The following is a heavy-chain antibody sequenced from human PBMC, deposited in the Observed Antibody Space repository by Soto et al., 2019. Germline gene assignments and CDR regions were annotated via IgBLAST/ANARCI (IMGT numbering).Heavy chain of an antibody. V-gene: IGHV3-30-3*01. Sequence: QVQLVESGGGVVQPGRSLRLSCAASGFTFSSYAMHWVRQAPGKGLEWVAVISYDGSNKYYADSVKGRFTISGDNSKNTLYLQMNSLRAEDTAVYYCARVVRGSSSLWFDPWGQGTLVTVSS. CDR3: ARVVRGSSSLWFDP. D-gene: IGHD6-6*01. CDR1: GFTFSSYA. CDR2: ISYDGSNK. J-gene: IGHJ5*02.